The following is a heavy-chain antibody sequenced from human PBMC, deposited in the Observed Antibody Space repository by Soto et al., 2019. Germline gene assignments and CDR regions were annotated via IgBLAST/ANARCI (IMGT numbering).Heavy chain of an antibody. V-gene: IGHV3-33*01. CDR2: IWFDETYK. Sequence: QVQLVESGGGVVQPGRSLSLSCAASGFTFSSHAMHWVRQAPGKGLEWVAVIWFDETYKNYADSVKGRFTISRDNSKNTLFLQMSSLGVEDTAVYYCARDRSNWAALDYWGQGTPVTVSP. D-gene: IGHD1-1*01. CDR3: ARDRSNWAALDY. J-gene: IGHJ4*02. CDR1: GFTFSSHA.